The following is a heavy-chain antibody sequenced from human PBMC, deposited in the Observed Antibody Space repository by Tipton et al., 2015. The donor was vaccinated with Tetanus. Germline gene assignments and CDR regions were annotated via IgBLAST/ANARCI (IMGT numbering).Heavy chain of an antibody. Sequence: TLSLTCSVSGGSISSTSHYWGWVRQPPGKGLEWIGTISYTGSAYYNPSLKSRVTISVDTSKNQFSLRLNSVTAADTAIYYCARHIPLTMVIVVISYYVDSWGQGTLVTVSS. J-gene: IGHJ4*02. CDR2: ISYTGSA. D-gene: IGHD3-10*01. CDR3: ARHIPLTMVIVVISYYVDS. V-gene: IGHV4-39*01. CDR1: GGSISSTSHY.